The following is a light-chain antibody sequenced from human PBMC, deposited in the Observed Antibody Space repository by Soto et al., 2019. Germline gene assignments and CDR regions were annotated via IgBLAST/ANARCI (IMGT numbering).Light chain of an antibody. J-gene: IGKJ5*01. Sequence: EIVLTQSPDTLSLSPGESATLTCRASQSVSARLAWYKHKPGQPPRLLISDVFNRASGVAERFSGSGSETDFTLIIRRLGPEDSALYYCQHYQGGHPIAFGQGTRLEIK. V-gene: IGKV3-20*01. CDR1: QSVSAR. CDR3: QHYQGGHPIA. CDR2: DVF.